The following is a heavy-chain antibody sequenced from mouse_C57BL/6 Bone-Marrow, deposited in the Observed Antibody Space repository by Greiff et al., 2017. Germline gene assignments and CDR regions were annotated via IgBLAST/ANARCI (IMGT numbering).Heavy chain of an antibody. CDR1: GFTFSSYA. Sequence: EVKLVESGGGLVKPGGSLKLSCAASGFTFSSYAMSWVRQTPEKRLEWVATISDGGSYTNYPDNVKGRFTISRDNAKNNLYLQMSHLKSEDTAMYYCAREDDGYYGFAYWGQGTLVTVSA. CDR3: AREDDGYYGFAY. V-gene: IGHV5-4*01. J-gene: IGHJ3*01. CDR2: ISDGGSYT. D-gene: IGHD2-3*01.